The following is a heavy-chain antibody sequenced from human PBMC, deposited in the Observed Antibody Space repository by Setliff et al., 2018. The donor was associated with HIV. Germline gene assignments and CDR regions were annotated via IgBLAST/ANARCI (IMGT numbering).Heavy chain of an antibody. V-gene: IGHV3-21*01. Sequence: GESLKISCAASGFTFSTYSMNWVRQSPGKGLEWVSHISGSSGYMYYADSVKGRFTISRDNAKNSLYLQMNGLRAEDTAVYYCARDPGITAKPFYFDCWGQGTLVTVSS. D-gene: IGHD1-20*01. J-gene: IGHJ4*02. CDR2: ISGSSGYM. CDR3: ARDPGITAKPFYFDC. CDR1: GFTFSTYS.